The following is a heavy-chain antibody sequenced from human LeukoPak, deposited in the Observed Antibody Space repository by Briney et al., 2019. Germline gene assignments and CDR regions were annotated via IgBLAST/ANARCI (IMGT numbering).Heavy chain of an antibody. Sequence: GGSLRLSCAASGFTFDDYGMSWVRQAPGKGLEWVSVISGSGGTTYYADSVKGRFTISRDNSKKMLYLQMDGLRAEDTAVYFCARGGDFWSGYSRGYYMDVWGKGTTVTVSS. J-gene: IGHJ6*03. D-gene: IGHD3-3*01. CDR3: ARGGDFWSGYSRGYYMDV. V-gene: IGHV3-23*01. CDR1: GFTFDDYG. CDR2: ISGSGGTT.